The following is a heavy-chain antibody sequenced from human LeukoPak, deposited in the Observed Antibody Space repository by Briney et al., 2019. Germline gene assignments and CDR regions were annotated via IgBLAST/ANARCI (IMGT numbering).Heavy chain of an antibody. V-gene: IGHV3-11*06. CDR1: GFTFSDYY. CDR2: ISSSSSYI. J-gene: IGHJ4*02. D-gene: IGHD6-13*01. CDR3: ARSGIAAANFDY. Sequence: GGSLRLSCAASGFTFSDYYMSWIRQAPGKGLEWVSSISSSSSYIYYADSVKGRFTISRDNAKNSLYLQMNSLRAEDTAVYYCARSGIAAANFDYWGQGTLVTVSS.